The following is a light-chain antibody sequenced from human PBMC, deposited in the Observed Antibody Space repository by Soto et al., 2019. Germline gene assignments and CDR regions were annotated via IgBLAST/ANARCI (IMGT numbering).Light chain of an antibody. J-gene: IGLJ1*01. V-gene: IGLV2-14*01. CDR1: SSDVGGYNY. CDR3: SSYTSSSTFYV. Sequence: QSVLTQPASVSGSPGQSITISCTGTSSDVGGYNYVSWYQQHPGKAPKLMIYDVSNRPSGVSNRFSGSKSGNTASLTISGLQADDEADYYCSSYTSSSTFYVFVTGTKVTVL. CDR2: DVS.